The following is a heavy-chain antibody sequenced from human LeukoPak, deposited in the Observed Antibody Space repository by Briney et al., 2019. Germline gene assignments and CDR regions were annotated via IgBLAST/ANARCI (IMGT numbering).Heavy chain of an antibody. Sequence: SETLSLTCTVSGGSISSYYWSWIRQPPGKGLEWIGYTYYSGSTNYNPSLKSRVTISVDTSKNQFSLKLSSVTAADTAVYYCARDGRRSSSGWYAARGWSDPWGQGTLVTVSS. J-gene: IGHJ5*02. CDR2: TYYSGST. D-gene: IGHD6-19*01. CDR1: GGSISSYY. V-gene: IGHV4-59*01. CDR3: ARDGRRSSSGWYAARGWSDP.